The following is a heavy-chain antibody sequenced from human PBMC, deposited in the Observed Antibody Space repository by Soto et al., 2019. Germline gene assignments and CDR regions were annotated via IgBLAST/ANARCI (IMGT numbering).Heavy chain of an antibody. CDR3: ARATDYSGSYYFDY. J-gene: IGHJ4*02. Sequence: QVQLVESGGGVVQPGRSLRLSCAASGFTFSSYGMHWVRQAPGKGLEWVAVIWYDGSNKYYADSVKGRFTISRDNSKNTLYLRMNSLRAEDTAVYYCARATDYSGSYYFDYWGQGTLVTVSS. CDR1: GFTFSSYG. V-gene: IGHV3-33*01. CDR2: IWYDGSNK. D-gene: IGHD1-26*01.